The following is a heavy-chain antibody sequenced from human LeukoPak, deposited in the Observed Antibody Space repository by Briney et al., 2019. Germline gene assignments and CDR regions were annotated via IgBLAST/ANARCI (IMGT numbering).Heavy chain of an antibody. CDR2: IIPILGIA. Sequence: SVKVSCKASGGTFSSYAISWVRQAPGQGLEWMGRIIPILGIANYAQKFQGRVTLTADKSTSTAYMELSSLRSEDTAVYYCATTRGCTNGVCASYYYYYGMGVWGQGTTVTVSS. CDR1: GGTFSSYA. J-gene: IGHJ6*02. V-gene: IGHV1-69*04. CDR3: ATTRGCTNGVCASYYYYYGMGV. D-gene: IGHD2-8*01.